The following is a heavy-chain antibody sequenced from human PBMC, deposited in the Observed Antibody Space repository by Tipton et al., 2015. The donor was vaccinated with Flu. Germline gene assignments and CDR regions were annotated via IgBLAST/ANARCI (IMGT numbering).Heavy chain of an antibody. D-gene: IGHD3-22*01. J-gene: IGHJ3*02. V-gene: IGHV3-9*03. CDR2: ISWNSGSI. Sequence: SLRLSCAASGFTFDDYAMHWVRQAPGKGLEWVSGISWNSGSIGYADSVKGRFTISRDNAKNSLYLQMNSLRAEDMALYYCAKAVDSSGDDAFDIWGQGTMVTVSS. CDR3: AKAVDSSGDDAFDI. CDR1: GFTFDDYA.